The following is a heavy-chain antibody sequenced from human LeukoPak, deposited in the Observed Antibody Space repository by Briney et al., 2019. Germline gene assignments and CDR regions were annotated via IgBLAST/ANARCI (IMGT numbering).Heavy chain of an antibody. CDR1: GFTVSSDY. CDR3: ARNWFDP. Sequence: GGSLRLSCAASGFTVSSDYMSWVRQAPGKGLEWVSVIYRGGSTYYADSVKGRFTISRDKSKNTVYLQMNSLRLEDTAMYYCARNWFDPWGQGTLVTVSS. CDR2: IYRGGST. V-gene: IGHV3-53*05. J-gene: IGHJ5*02.